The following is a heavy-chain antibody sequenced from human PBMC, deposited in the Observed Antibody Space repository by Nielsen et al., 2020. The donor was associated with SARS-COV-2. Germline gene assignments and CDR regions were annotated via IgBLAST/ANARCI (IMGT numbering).Heavy chain of an antibody. Sequence: SETLSLTCTVSGGSISGDHWNWVRQPPGKGLEWIGCIYYSGTTRDSPSLRSRVTMSVDTSRNEVSLRLDSVTAADTAVYYCARTFFAGWELVNYYAMDVWGQGTTVIVSS. D-gene: IGHD3-3*02. CDR3: ARTFFAGWELVNYYAMDV. CDR2: IYYSGTT. CDR1: GGSISGDH. V-gene: IGHV4-59*01. J-gene: IGHJ6*02.